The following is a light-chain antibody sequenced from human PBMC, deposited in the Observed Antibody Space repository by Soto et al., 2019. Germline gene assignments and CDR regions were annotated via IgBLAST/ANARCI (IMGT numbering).Light chain of an antibody. CDR1: QSLLHSDGNTY. J-gene: IGKJ3*01. CDR3: LQATHFPIT. CDR2: KVF. Sequence: DIVMTQTLLSSPVTLGQPASISCRSSQSLLHSDGNTYFSWLQQRPGQPPRLLIFKVFNRFSGVPDRFSGSGAGTDFTLKISRVEAEDVGIYYCLQATHFPITFGPRTKVHIK. V-gene: IGKV2-24*01.